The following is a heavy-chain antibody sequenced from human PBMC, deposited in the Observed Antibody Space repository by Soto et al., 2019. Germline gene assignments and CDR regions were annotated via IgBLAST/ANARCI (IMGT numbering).Heavy chain of an antibody. V-gene: IGHV3-33*01. CDR1: GFTFSNYG. J-gene: IGHJ4*02. CDR2: VWHDGKTK. D-gene: IGHD3-10*01. Sequence: QVQLVESGGGVVQPERSLRLSGAASGFTFSNYGMHWVRQAPGKGLEWVAVVWHDGKTKYYADSVEGRFTISRDNSRNTLFLQMNSLRAEDTVVYHCARDRGSDDPIDYWGQGTLVTVSS. CDR3: ARDRGSDDPIDY.